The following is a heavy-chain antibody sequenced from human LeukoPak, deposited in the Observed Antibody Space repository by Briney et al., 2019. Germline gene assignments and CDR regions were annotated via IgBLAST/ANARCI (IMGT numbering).Heavy chain of an antibody. CDR2: ISGSGGST. J-gene: IGHJ4*02. Sequence: PGGSLRLSCAAFGFTFSSYAMSWVRQAPGKGLEWASAISGSGGSTYYADSVKGRFTISRDNSKNTLYLQMNSLRAEDTAVYYCAKTSRGYFDYWGQGTLVTVSS. D-gene: IGHD3-10*01. CDR3: AKTSRGYFDY. V-gene: IGHV3-23*01. CDR1: GFTFSSYA.